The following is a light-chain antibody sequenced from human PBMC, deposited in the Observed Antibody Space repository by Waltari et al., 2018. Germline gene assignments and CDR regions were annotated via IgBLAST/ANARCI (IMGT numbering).Light chain of an antibody. CDR1: QSVSSS. J-gene: IGKJ5*01. CDR2: DAS. V-gene: IGKV3-11*01. CDR3: QQRSKWPIT. Sequence: EIVLTQSPATLSLSPGERATLSCRASQSVSSSLGWYQQRPGQAPRLLIYDASSRATGIPARFSGSGSGTDFTPTISSLEPEDFAVYYCQQRSKWPITFGQGTRLEIK.